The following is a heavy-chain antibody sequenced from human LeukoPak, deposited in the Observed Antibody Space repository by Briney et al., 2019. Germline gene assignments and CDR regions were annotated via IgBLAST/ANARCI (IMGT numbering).Heavy chain of an antibody. CDR1: GFTFSSYA. V-gene: IGHV3-23*01. J-gene: IGHJ4*02. D-gene: IGHD2-2*01. CDR3: AKSHRRYCSSISCYAGDYFDY. CDR2: ITASGDST. Sequence: PGGPLRLSCAASGFTFSSYAMSWVRQAPGKGLEWVSAITASGDSTYYVDSVKGRFTISRDNSKNTLYLQMNSLRAEDTAVYYCAKSHRRYCSSISCYAGDYFDYWGQGTLVTVSS.